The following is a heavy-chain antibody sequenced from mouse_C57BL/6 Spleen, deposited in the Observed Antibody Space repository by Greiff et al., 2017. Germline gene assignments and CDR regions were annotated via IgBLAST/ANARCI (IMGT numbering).Heavy chain of an antibody. D-gene: IGHD1-1*01. J-gene: IGHJ4*01. CDR3: AKDLITTVVATGAMDY. CDR2: IWGDGST. V-gene: IGHV2-3*01. CDR1: GFSLTSYG. Sequence: VQRVESGPGLVAPSQSLSITCTVSGFSLTSYGVSWVRQPPGKGLEWLGVIWGDGSTNYHSALISRLSISKDNSKSQVFLKLNSLQTDDTATYYCAKDLITTVVATGAMDYWGQGTSVTVSS.